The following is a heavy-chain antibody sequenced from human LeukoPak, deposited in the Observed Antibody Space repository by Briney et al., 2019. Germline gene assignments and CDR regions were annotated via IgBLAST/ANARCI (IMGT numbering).Heavy chain of an antibody. CDR1: DYTFTGYY. CDR3: ARGPLLWFGELLGDY. D-gene: IGHD3-10*01. J-gene: IGHJ4*02. CDR2: INPNSGGT. Sequence: ASVTVSCKASDYTFTGYYMHWVRQAPGQGLEWMGWINPNSGGTNYAQKFQGRVTMTRDTSISTAYMELSRLRSDDTAVYYCARGPLLWFGELLGDYWGQGTLVTVSS. V-gene: IGHV1-2*02.